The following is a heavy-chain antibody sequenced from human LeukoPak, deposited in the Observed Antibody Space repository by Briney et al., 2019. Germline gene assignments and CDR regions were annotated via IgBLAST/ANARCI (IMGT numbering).Heavy chain of an antibody. CDR1: GFTFSTYG. CDR2: ISYDGIKK. Sequence: GGSLRLSCAASGFTFSTYGMHWVRQAPGKGLEWVAVISYDGIKKYYADSLRGRFTISRDNSKNTLYLQMNSLRREDTAVYYCARFRYDWGASDYWGQGTLVTVSS. J-gene: IGHJ4*02. V-gene: IGHV3-30*03. D-gene: IGHD3-9*01. CDR3: ARFRYDWGASDY.